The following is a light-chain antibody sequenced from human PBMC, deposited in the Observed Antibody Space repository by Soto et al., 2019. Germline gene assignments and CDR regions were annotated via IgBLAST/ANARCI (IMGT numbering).Light chain of an antibody. Sequence: HSVLTQPASVSGSPGQSITISCTGTSSVVGSYNLVSWYQQHPGKAPKLMIYEGSKRPSGVSNRFSGSKSGNTASLTISGLQAEDEADYYCCSYAGSSTYVFGTGTKVTV. CDR3: CSYAGSSTYV. J-gene: IGLJ1*01. V-gene: IGLV2-23*01. CDR2: EGS. CDR1: SSVVGSYNL.